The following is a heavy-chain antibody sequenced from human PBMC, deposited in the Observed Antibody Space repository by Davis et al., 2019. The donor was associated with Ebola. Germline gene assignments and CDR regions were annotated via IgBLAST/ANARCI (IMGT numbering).Heavy chain of an antibody. V-gene: IGHV1-69*06. CDR1: GGTFSSYA. CDR3: ASGLWFRELSYFDY. CDR2: IIPIFGTA. J-gene: IGHJ4*02. Sequence: AASVKVSCKASGGTFSSYAISWVRQAPGQGLEWMGGIIPIFGTANYAQKFQGRVTITADKSTSTAYMELSSLRSEDTAVYYCASGLWFRELSYFDYWGQGTLVTVSS. D-gene: IGHD3-10*01.